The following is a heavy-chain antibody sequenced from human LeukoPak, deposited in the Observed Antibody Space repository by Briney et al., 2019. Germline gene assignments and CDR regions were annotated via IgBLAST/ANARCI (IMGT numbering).Heavy chain of an antibody. J-gene: IGHJ1*01. V-gene: IGHV3-21*01. CDR1: GFTFSSYS. D-gene: IGHD3-9*01. Sequence: GGSLRLSCAASGFTFSSYSMNWVRQAPGKGLEWVSSISSSSSYIYYADSVKGRFTISRDNAKNSLYLQMNSLRAEDTAAYYCARVYYDILTGYYSPFQHWGQGTLVTVSS. CDR2: ISSSSSYI. CDR3: ARVYYDILTGYYSPFQH.